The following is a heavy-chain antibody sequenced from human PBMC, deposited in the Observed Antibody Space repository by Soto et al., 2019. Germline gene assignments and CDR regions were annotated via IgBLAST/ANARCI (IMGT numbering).Heavy chain of an antibody. V-gene: IGHV3-53*01. D-gene: IGHD1-1*01. CDR2: LYDVDGT. CDR3: ASWLERXHAYDX. J-gene: IGHJ3*01. Sequence: DVQLVASGGGLIQPGGSLRLSCAALGLTVRGKKYITWVRQAPGKGLEWVSALYDVDGTYYADSAKGRFTISRDNSNNIIYLQMNSLGPDDTAVYYCASWLERXHAYDXWGLGTMVTVSS. CDR1: GLTVRGKKY.